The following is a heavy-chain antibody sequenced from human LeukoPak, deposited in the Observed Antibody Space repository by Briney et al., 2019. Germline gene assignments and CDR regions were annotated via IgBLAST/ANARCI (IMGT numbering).Heavy chain of an antibody. Sequence: QPGGSLRLSCAASGFTFSSYWMHWVRQAPGKGLVWVSRLNSDGSSTSYADSVKGRSTISRDNAKNTLYLQLNSLRAEDTAVYYCARDPSAWSGYYDYWGQGTLVTVSS. CDR2: LNSDGSST. J-gene: IGHJ4*02. CDR3: ARDPSAWSGYYDY. V-gene: IGHV3-74*01. D-gene: IGHD3-3*01. CDR1: GFTFSSYW.